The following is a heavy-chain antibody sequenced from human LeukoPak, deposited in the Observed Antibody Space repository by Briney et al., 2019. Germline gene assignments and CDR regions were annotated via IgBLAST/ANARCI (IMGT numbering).Heavy chain of an antibody. CDR2: IIDSSSTI. J-gene: IGHJ4*02. CDR3: ARGYSGGYDY. D-gene: IGHD6-19*01. CDR1: GFTFSRYS. Sequence: TGGSLRLSCAASGFTFSRYSMNWVRQAPGKGLEWVSYIIDSSSTIYYADSVKGRFTISRDNAKNSLYLQMNSLRDEDTAVYYCARGYSGGYDYWGQGTLVTASS. V-gene: IGHV3-48*02.